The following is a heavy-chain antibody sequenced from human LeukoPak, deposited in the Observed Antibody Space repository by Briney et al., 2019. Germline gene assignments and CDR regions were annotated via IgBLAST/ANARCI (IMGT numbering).Heavy chain of an antibody. J-gene: IGHJ4*02. V-gene: IGHV4-4*07. CDR2: IHTSGST. Sequence: KSSETLSLTCTVSGGSISSYYWSWSRQPAGKGLEWIGRIHTSGSTNYNPSLKSRVTMSVDTSKNQFSLKLSSVTAADTAVYYCARDSYYYDSSGYRVFDYWGQGTLVTVSS. D-gene: IGHD3-22*01. CDR3: ARDSYYYDSSGYRVFDY. CDR1: GGSISSYY.